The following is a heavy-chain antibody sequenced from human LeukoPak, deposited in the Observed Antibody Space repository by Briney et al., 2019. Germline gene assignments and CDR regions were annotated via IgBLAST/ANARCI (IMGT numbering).Heavy chain of an antibody. Sequence: AASVKVSCKASGYTFTSYGISWVRQAPGQGLEWMGGIIPIFGTANYAQKFQGRVTITADESTSTAYMELSSLRSEDTAVYYCARDHDCTDGVCSDQHWGQGTLVTVSS. CDR3: ARDHDCTDGVCSDQH. CDR1: GYTFTSYG. J-gene: IGHJ1*01. V-gene: IGHV1-69*13. D-gene: IGHD2-8*01. CDR2: IIPIFGTA.